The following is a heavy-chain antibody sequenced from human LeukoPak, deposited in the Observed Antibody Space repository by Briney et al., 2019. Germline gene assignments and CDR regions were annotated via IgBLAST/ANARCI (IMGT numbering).Heavy chain of an antibody. CDR3: ARGGNSYAFDI. V-gene: IGHV3-13*01. CDR2: IDTAGDT. D-gene: IGHD4-23*01. Sequence: GGSLRLSCAASGFTFSSYDMHWVRQATGKGLEWVSAIDTAGDTYYPDFVKGRFTISRENAKNSFYLQMNSLRAGDTAVYYCARGGNSYAFDIWGQGTMVTVSS. CDR1: GFTFSSYD. J-gene: IGHJ3*02.